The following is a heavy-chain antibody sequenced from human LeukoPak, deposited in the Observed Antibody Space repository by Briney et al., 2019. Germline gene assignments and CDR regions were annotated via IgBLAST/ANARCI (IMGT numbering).Heavy chain of an antibody. CDR2: VDHTGST. CDR1: DDSITMYY. V-gene: IGHV4-59*01. Sequence: PSETLSLTCSVSDDSITMYYWTWIRQPPGKGLEWIGYVDHTGSTNFNPSLNGRVSISRDTTNNLFSLRLRSVTAAVTAVYFCARGRVSSSTWYSTYYYYFYMDVWGKGTTVTVSS. CDR3: ARGRVSSSTWYSTYYYYFYMDV. J-gene: IGHJ6*03. D-gene: IGHD1-1*01.